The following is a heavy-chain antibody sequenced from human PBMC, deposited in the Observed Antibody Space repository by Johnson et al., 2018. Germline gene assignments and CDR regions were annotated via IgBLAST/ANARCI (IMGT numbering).Heavy chain of an antibody. Sequence: EVQLVESGGVVVQPGGSLRLSCAASGFTFDDSTMHWVRQAPGKGLEWASISSWDGGSTYYADSVTGRFTISRDHRNNSLYLQMNSLRTEDTALYYCAKNILLCHLVHAHDAFDIWGQGTMVTVSS. CDR1: GFTFDDST. J-gene: IGHJ3*02. CDR2: SSWDGGST. D-gene: IGHD6-6*01. V-gene: IGHV3-43*01. CDR3: AKNILLCHLVHAHDAFDI.